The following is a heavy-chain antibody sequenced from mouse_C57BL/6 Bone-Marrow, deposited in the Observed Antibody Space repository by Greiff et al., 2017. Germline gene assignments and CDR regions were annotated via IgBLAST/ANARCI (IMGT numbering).Heavy chain of an antibody. D-gene: IGHD2-4*01. Sequence: EVMLVESGGGLVKPGGSLKLSCAASGFTFSDYGMHWVRQAPEKGLEWVAYISSGSSTIYYADTVKGRFTISRDNAKNTLFLQTTSLRSEDTAMYYCAKIYYDYYYYAMDYWGQGTSVTVSS. CDR1: GFTFSDYG. CDR2: ISSGSSTI. J-gene: IGHJ4*01. CDR3: AKIYYDYYYYAMDY. V-gene: IGHV5-17*01.